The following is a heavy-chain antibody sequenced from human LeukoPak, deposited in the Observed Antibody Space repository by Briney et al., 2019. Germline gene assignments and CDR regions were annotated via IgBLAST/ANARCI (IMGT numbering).Heavy chain of an antibody. V-gene: IGHV3-23*01. CDR1: GFTFSSYA. D-gene: IGHD3-22*01. CDR2: ISGSGGST. Sequence: GGSLRLSCAASGFTFSSYAMSWVRQAPGKGLEWVSAISGSGGSTYYADSVKGRFTISRDNPKNTLYLQMNSLRAEDTAVYYCAKDRAVVVVTNAEYFQHWGQGTLVTVSS. CDR3: AKDRAVVVVTNAEYFQH. J-gene: IGHJ1*01.